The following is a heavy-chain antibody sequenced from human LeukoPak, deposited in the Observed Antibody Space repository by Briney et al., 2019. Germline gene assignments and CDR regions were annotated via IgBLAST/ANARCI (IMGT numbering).Heavy chain of an antibody. CDR2: IILIFGTA. D-gene: IGHD4-17*01. CDR1: GGTFSSYA. J-gene: IGHJ4*02. Sequence: EASVKVSCKASGGTFSSYAISWVRQAPGQGLEWMGRIILIFGTANYAQKFQGRVTITTDESTSTAYMELSSLRSEDTAVYYCARDQHGDYESDYFDYWGQGTLVTVSS. CDR3: ARDQHGDYESDYFDY. V-gene: IGHV1-69*05.